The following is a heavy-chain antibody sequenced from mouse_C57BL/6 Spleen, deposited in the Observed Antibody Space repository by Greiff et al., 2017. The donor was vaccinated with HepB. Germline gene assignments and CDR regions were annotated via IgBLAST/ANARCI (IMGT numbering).Heavy chain of an antibody. CDR1: GYTFTSYW. CDR2: IHPNSGST. D-gene: IGHD2-4*01. CDR3: ARAPDYDSRDYFDY. J-gene: IGHJ2*01. Sequence: VQLQQSGAELVKPGASVKLSCKASGYTFTSYWMHWVKQRPGQGLEWIGMIHPNSGSTNYNEKFKSKATLTVDKSSSTAYMQLSSLTSEDSAVYYCARAPDYDSRDYFDYWGQGTTLTVSS. V-gene: IGHV1-64*01.